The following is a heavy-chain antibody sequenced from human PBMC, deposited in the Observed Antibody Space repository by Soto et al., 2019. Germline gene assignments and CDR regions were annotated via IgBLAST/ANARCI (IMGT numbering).Heavy chain of an antibody. J-gene: IGHJ5*02. CDR1: GGSISSYY. V-gene: IGHV4-59*01. CDR3: GRGYREYSSHLRP. D-gene: IGHD6-6*01. Sequence: PSETLSLTCTVSGGSISSYYWSWIRQPPGNGLEWIGYIYYSGSTNYNPSLKSRVTISVDTSKNQFSLKLSSVTAADTAVYYCGRGYREYSSHLRPRGQGTLGAVSS. CDR2: IYYSGST.